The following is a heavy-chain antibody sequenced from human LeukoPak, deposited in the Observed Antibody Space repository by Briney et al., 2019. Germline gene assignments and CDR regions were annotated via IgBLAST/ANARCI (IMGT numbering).Heavy chain of an antibody. CDR3: ARSDCSAPTCSTYYSHGLDV. V-gene: IGHV3-21*01. Sequence: GGSLRLSCAASGFNFSIYTMTWVRQAPGKGLEWVSSISVRSSYLYYADSVRGRFTISRDNAQTSVFLQMNSLGAEDTAVYYCARSDCSAPTCSTYYSHGLDVWGQGTALTVSS. CDR1: GFNFSIYT. D-gene: IGHD2-15*01. CDR2: ISVRSSYL. J-gene: IGHJ6*02.